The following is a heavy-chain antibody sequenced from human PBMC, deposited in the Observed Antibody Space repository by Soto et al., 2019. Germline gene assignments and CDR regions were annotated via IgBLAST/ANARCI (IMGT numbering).Heavy chain of an antibody. CDR3: ARGTYHYGSGVWPEDMDV. D-gene: IGHD3-10*01. J-gene: IGHJ6*03. Sequence: GGSLRLSCAASGFTFSSYDMHWVRQATGKGLEWVSAIVTAGDTYYPGSVKGRFTISRENAKNSLYLQMNNMRAGDAAVYYCARGTYHYGSGVWPEDMDVWGNGTTVTVSS. CDR1: GFTFSSYD. CDR2: IVTAGDT. V-gene: IGHV3-13*01.